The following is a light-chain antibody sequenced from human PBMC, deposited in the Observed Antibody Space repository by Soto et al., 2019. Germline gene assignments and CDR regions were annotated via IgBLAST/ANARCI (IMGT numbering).Light chain of an antibody. J-gene: IGKJ4*01. CDR1: QSVNSY. Sequence: ETVMTQSPATLSVSPGERATQYCRAGQSVNSYLAWYQQKPGQAPRLLIRGASARATGIPARFSGSGSGTEFTLTISSLQSEDFAVYYCQQYNQWPLTFGGGTKVDIK. CDR3: QQYNQWPLT. V-gene: IGKV3-15*01. CDR2: GAS.